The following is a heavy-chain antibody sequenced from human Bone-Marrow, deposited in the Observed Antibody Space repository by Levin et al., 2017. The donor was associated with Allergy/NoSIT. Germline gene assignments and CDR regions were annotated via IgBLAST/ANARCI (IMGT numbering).Heavy chain of an antibody. V-gene: IGHV3-30*18. CDR3: AKDIKRGFFDH. CDR1: GFTFSYFG. CDR2: VSYDGTNK. J-gene: IGHJ4*02. Sequence: GGSLRLSCAASGFTFSYFGMHWVRQAPGKGLEWVALVSYDGTNKYYGESVKGRFTISRDSSNNMVYLQMNSLRTEDTAVYYCAKDIKRGFFDHWGQGTLVTVSS. D-gene: IGHD3-22*01.